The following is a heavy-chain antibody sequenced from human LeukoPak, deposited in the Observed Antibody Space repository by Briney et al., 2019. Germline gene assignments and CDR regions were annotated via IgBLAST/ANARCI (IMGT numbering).Heavy chain of an antibody. CDR1: GGPISTSTYY. D-gene: IGHD4-17*01. CDR2: ISYRGTP. Sequence: SEALSLTCTVSGGPISTSTYYWGWIRQPPGKGLEWIGTISYRGTPHYNSSLNSRLTISLDTSKNHFSLQLNSVTAVDTAVYYCVRPRDYGFDNWGQGTLVIVSS. V-gene: IGHV4-39*02. CDR3: VRPRDYGFDN. J-gene: IGHJ4*02.